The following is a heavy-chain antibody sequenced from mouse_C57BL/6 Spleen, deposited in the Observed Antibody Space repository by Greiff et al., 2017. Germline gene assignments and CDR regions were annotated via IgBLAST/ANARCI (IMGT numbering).Heavy chain of an antibody. J-gene: IGHJ3*01. Sequence: EVKLMESGAELVRPGASVKLSCTASGFNIKDDYMHWVKQRPEQGLEWIGWIDPENGDTEYASKFQGKATITADTSSNTAYLQLSSLTSEDTAVYYCTTYTMVTGWFAYWGQGTLVTVSA. V-gene: IGHV14-4*01. CDR3: TTYTMVTGWFAY. D-gene: IGHD2-2*01. CDR1: GFNIKDDY. CDR2: IDPENGDT.